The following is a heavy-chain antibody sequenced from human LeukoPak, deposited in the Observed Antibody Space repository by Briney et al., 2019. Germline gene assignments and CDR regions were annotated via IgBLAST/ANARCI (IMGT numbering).Heavy chain of an antibody. CDR1: GYTFTNFG. CDR3: ARDEDQCSSDY. CDR2: IRAYNGNT. J-gene: IGHJ4*02. Sequence: ASVKVSCKASGYTFTNFGISWVRQAPGQGLEWMGWIRAYNGNTNYAQKFQARVTMTTDTSTNTVYMELRSLRSDDTAVYWCARDEDQCSSDYWGQGTLVTVSS. V-gene: IGHV1-18*01. D-gene: IGHD2-2*01.